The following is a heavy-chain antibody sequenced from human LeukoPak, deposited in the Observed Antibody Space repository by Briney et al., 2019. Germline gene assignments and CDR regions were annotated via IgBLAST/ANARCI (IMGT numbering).Heavy chain of an antibody. J-gene: IGHJ3*02. CDR3: ARVTIETYYYDSSGYWSLDAFDI. CDR1: GGSFSGYY. CDR2: INHSGST. D-gene: IGHD3-22*01. Sequence: SETLSLTCAVYGGSFSGYYWSWIRQPPGKGLEWIGEINHSGSTNYNPSLKSRVTISVDTSKNQFSLKLSSVTAADTAVYYCARVTIETYYYDSSGYWSLDAFDIWGQGTMVTVSS. V-gene: IGHV4-34*01.